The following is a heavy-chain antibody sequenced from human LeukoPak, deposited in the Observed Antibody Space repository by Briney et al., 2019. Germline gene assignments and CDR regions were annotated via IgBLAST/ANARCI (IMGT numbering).Heavy chain of an antibody. Sequence: GGALKISFKGSGYGFTTYWIGWVRPMPGKGREWMGIIFPGDCDTIYSPSFQGQVTISADKSINTAYLQWSSLKASDTAMYFCATSESQTKFDYWGQGTQVIVSS. CDR1: GYGFTTYW. V-gene: IGHV5-51*01. CDR2: IFPGDCDT. J-gene: IGHJ4*02. CDR3: ATSESQTKFDY. D-gene: IGHD1/OR15-1a*01.